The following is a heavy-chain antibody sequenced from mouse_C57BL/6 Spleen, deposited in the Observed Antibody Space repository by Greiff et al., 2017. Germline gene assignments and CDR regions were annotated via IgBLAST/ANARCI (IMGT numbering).Heavy chain of an antibody. Sequence: VQLQQSGPVLVKPGASVKMSCKASGYTFTDYYMNWVKQSHGKSLEWIGVINPYNGGTSYNQKFKGKATLTVDKSSSTAYMELNSLTSEDSAVYYCARSTSYYYGECWFAYWGQGTLVTVSA. CDR3: ARSTSYYYGECWFAY. J-gene: IGHJ3*01. CDR2: INPYNGGT. CDR1: GYTFTDYY. V-gene: IGHV1-19*01. D-gene: IGHD1-1*01.